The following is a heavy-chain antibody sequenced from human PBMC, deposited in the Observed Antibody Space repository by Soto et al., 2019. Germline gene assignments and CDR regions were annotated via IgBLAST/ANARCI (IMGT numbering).Heavy chain of an antibody. J-gene: IGHJ5*02. D-gene: IGHD5-18*01. CDR1: GGSISSSNW. CDR3: ARHSTPLDTANP. V-gene: IGHV4-4*02. Sequence: NPSETLSLTCAVSGGSISSSNWWSWVRQPPGEGLEWIGEIYHSGSTNYNPSLKSRVTISVDKPKSQFSLKLSSVTAADTAVYYCARHSTPLDTANPWGQGTLGTVSS. CDR2: IYHSGST.